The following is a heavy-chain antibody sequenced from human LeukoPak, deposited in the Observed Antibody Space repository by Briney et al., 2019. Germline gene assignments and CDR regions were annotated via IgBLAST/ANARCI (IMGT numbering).Heavy chain of an antibody. V-gene: IGHV3-15*01. CDR1: GFTFSNAW. D-gene: IGHD3-22*01. J-gene: IGHJ3*02. CDR3: TTSGYYYDSSGYHDAFDI. Sequence: GGSLRLSCAASGFTFSNAWMSWVRQAPGKGLEWVGRIKSKTDGGTTDYAAPVKGRFTISRDDSKNTLYLQMNSLKTEDTAVYYCTTSGYYYDSSGYHDAFDIWGQGTMVTVSS. CDR2: IKSKTDGGTT.